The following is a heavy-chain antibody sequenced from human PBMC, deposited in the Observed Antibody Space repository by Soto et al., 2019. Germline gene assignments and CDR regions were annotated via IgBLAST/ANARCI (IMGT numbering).Heavy chain of an antibody. Sequence: GGSLRLSCAASGFTFSSYWMSWVRQAPGKGLEWMANIKQDGSEKYYVDSVKGRFTISRDNAKNSLYLQMNSLRAEDTAVYYCARQGFLEWLLYYYYYMDVWGKGTTVTVSS. CDR3: ARQGFLEWLLYYYYYMDV. V-gene: IGHV3-7*01. CDR2: IKQDGSEK. CDR1: GFTFSSYW. J-gene: IGHJ6*03. D-gene: IGHD3-3*01.